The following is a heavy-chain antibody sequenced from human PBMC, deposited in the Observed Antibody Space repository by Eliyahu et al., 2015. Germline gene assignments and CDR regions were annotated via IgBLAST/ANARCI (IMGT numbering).Heavy chain of an antibody. J-gene: IGHJ5*02. D-gene: IGHD2-8*02. V-gene: IGHV4-39*01. Sequence: QLQLQESGPGLXKPSETLSLTCXVPGGXXXXSXYYXGWIRQPPGKGLEWIGSIYYSGSTYYNPSLKSRVTISVDTSKNQFSLKLSSVTAADTAVYYCARQGVVYAGAEGWFDPWGQGTLVTVSS. CDR1: GGXXXXSXYY. CDR2: IYYSGST. CDR3: ARQGVVYAGAEGWFDP.